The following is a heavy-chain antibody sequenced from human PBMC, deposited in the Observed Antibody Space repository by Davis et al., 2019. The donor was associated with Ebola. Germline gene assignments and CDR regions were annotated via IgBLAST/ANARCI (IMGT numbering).Heavy chain of an antibody. D-gene: IGHD2-2*02. V-gene: IGHV3-23*01. J-gene: IGHJ5*02. CDR1: GFTFSTYA. Sequence: GESLKISCAASGFTFSTYAMSWVRKAPGKGLEWVSAISGSGGSTYYADSVKGRFTISRDNSKNTLYLQMNSLRAEDTAVYYCARARAHIVVVPAAIRPGNWFDPWGQGTLVTVSS. CDR2: ISGSGGST. CDR3: ARARAHIVVVPAAIRPGNWFDP.